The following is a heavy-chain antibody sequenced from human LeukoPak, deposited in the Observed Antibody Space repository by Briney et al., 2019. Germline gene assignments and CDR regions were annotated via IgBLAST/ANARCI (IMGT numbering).Heavy chain of an antibody. J-gene: IGHJ4*02. V-gene: IGHV3-7*01. D-gene: IGHD3-16*02. CDR3: ARDKSMITFGGVIAKSIFDY. Sequence: AGGSLRLSCAASGFTFSSYWMNWARQAPGKGLEWVASINHNGNVNYYVDSVKGRFTISRDNAKNSLYLQMNSLRAEDTAVYYCARDKSMITFGGVIAKSIFDYWGQGTLVTVSS. CDR1: GFTFSSYW. CDR2: INHNGNVN.